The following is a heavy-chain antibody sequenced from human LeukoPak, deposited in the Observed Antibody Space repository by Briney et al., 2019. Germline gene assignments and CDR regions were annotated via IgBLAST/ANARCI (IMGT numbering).Heavy chain of an antibody. D-gene: IGHD3-9*01. CDR3: ARVFKGAFDI. V-gene: IGHV4-39*07. Sequence: SETLSLTCTVSGGSISSSSYYWGWIRQPPGKGLEWIGSIYYSGSTNYNPSLKSRVTMSVDTSKNQFSLKLSSVTAADTAVYYCARVFKGAFDIWGQGTMVTVSS. J-gene: IGHJ3*02. CDR1: GGSISSSSYY. CDR2: IYYSGST.